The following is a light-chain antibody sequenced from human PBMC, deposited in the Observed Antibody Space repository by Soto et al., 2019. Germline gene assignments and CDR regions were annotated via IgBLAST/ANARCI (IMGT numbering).Light chain of an antibody. Sequence: DIQMTQSPSTLSASVGDRVTITCQASQTSNWLAWYQQKPGKAPKLLIYKASSLESGVPSRFSGSGSGTEFTLTISSLQPDDFATYYCQQYNNYSPRTFGQGTKVEIK. V-gene: IGKV1-5*03. J-gene: IGKJ1*01. CDR2: KAS. CDR1: QTSNW. CDR3: QQYNNYSPRT.